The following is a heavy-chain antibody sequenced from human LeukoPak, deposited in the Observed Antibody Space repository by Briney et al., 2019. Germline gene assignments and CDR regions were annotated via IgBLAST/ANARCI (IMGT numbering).Heavy chain of an antibody. D-gene: IGHD6-13*01. CDR1: GGTFTSYA. CDR2: IIPIFGTA. Sequence: SVKVSCKASGGTFTSYAISWVRQAPGQGLEWMGGIIPIFGTANYAQKFQGRVTITTDESTSTAYIELSSLRSEDTAVYYCARAVLKIAAAAHNWFDPWGQGTLVTVSS. CDR3: ARAVLKIAAAAHNWFDP. V-gene: IGHV1-69*05. J-gene: IGHJ5*02.